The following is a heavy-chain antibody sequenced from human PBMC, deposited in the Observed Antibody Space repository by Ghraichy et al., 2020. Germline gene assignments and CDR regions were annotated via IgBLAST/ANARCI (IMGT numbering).Heavy chain of an antibody. CDR1: GFTVSSNY. V-gene: IGHV3-53*01. D-gene: IGHD1-1*01. CDR2: IYSGGST. J-gene: IGHJ4*02. CDR3: ARRAGPNWPGVGGFDY. Sequence: GALRLSCAASGFTVSSNYMSWVRQAPGKGLEWVSVIYSGGSTYYADSVKGRFTISRDNSKNTLYLQMNSLRAEDTAVYYCARRAGPNWPGVGGFDYWGQGTLVTVSS.